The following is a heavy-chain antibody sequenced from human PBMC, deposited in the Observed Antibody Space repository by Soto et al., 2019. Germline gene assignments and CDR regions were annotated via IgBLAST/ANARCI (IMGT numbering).Heavy chain of an antibody. CDR3: ATSALRFLEWLPSAPLDY. J-gene: IGHJ4*02. CDR1: GGNFSGYY. Sequence: SETLSLTCAVYGGNFSGYYWSWIRQPPGKGLEWIGEINHSGTTNYNPSLKSRVTISADTSKNQFSLKLSSVTAADTAVYYCATSALRFLEWLPSAPLDYWGQGTLVTVSS. D-gene: IGHD3-3*01. V-gene: IGHV4-34*08. CDR2: INHSGTT.